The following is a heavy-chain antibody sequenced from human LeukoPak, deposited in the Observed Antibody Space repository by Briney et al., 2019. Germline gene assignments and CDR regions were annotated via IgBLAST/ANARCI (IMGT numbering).Heavy chain of an antibody. Sequence: PSETLSLTCTLSDVSIGDYFWSWIRQPPGKGLVWIGYVYYSGTRYNPSLKSRVTISVDTSKNQFSLNLNSLVAADTAVYYCARGGPADWYFDLWGRGTLVTVSS. J-gene: IGHJ2*01. CDR1: DVSIGDYF. CDR3: ARGGPADWYFDL. D-gene: IGHD6-19*01. V-gene: IGHV4-59*01. CDR2: VYYSGT.